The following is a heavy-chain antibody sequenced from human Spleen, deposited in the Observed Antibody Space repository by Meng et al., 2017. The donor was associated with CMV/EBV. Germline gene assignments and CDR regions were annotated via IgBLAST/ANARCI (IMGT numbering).Heavy chain of an antibody. J-gene: IGHJ5*02. CDR1: ISSYY. Sequence: ISSYYWSWIRQPPGKGLEWIGYIYYSGSTNYNPSLKSRVTISVDTSKNQFSLKLSSVTAADTAVYYCARDPAQGDYYGSGIAWFDPWGQGTLVTVSS. CDR2: IYYSGST. CDR3: ARDPAQGDYYGSGIAWFDP. V-gene: IGHV4-59*01. D-gene: IGHD3-10*01.